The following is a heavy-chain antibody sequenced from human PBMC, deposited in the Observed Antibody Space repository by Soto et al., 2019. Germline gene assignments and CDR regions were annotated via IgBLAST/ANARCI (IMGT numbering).Heavy chain of an antibody. Sequence: SETLSLTCTVSGASVSTYYWSWIRQPPGKGLEWIGYIYYSGSTNYNSSLKSRVTMSVDTSENQFSLKLFSVTAADTAVYYCARAGSSSSHYFFDYWGLGTLVTVSS. CDR1: GASVSTYY. V-gene: IGHV4-59*02. CDR3: ARAGSSSSHYFFDY. J-gene: IGHJ4*02. D-gene: IGHD6-13*01. CDR2: IYYSGST.